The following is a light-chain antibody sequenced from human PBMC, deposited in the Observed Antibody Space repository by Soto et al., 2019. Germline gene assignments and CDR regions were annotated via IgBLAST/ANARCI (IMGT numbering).Light chain of an antibody. CDR2: EVS. J-gene: IGLJ1*01. V-gene: IGLV2-14*01. CDR3: SSYTSSSTLYV. Sequence: QSALTQPASVSGSPGQSITISCAGTSSVIGGYNYVSWYQQHPGKAPKVMIYEVSNRPSGVSNRFSGSKSGNTASLTISGLQAEDEADYYCSSYTSSSTLYVFGSGTKVTVL. CDR1: SSVIGGYNY.